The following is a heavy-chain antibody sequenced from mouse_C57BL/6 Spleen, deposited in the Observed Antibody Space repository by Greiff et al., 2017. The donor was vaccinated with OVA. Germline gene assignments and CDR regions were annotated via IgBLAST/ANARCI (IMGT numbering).Heavy chain of an antibody. CDR3: ARDSSGYPHFDY. D-gene: IGHD3-2*02. J-gene: IGHJ2*01. CDR1: GYTFTDYN. CDR2: LNPNNGGT. Sequence: VQLQQSGPELVKPGASVKMSCKASGYTFTDYNMHWVKQSHGKSLEWIGYLNPNNGGTSYNQKFKGKATLTVNKSSSTAYMELRSLTSEDSAVYYCARDSSGYPHFDYWGQGTTLTGSS. V-gene: IGHV1-22*01.